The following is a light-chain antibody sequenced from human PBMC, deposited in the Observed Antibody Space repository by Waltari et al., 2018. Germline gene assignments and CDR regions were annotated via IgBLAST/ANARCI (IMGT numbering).Light chain of an antibody. V-gene: IGLV2-11*01. J-gene: IGLJ2*01. CDR3: CSRAGSSVV. CDR2: DVS. CDR1: SGDAGDYTY. Sequence: QSALTQPRSVSGSPGQSVTISCTGTSGDAGDYTYVSWYQEQPGKAPSLTIYDVSERPSGVPDRFSASKSGNTASLTISGLQAEDEGSYHCCSRAGSSVVFGGGTKLTVL.